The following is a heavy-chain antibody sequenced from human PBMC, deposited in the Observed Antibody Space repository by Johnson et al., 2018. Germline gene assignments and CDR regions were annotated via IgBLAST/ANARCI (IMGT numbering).Heavy chain of an antibody. CDR1: GFTFSSYA. CDR3: ARGITGTPRHYYYYYYMDV. V-gene: IGHV3-23*01. J-gene: IGHJ6*03. D-gene: IGHD1-7*01. CDR2: ISGSGGST. Sequence: VQLQESGGGVVQPGRSLRLSCAASGFTFSSYAMSWVRQAPGQGLEWVSAISGSGGSTYYADSVKGRFTISRDNAKNSLYLQMNSLSAEDTVVDYCARGITGTPRHYYYYYYMDVWGKGTTVTVSS.